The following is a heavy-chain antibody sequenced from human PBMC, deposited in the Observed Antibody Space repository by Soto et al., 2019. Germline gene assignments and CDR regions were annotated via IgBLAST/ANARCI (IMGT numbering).Heavy chain of an antibody. Sequence: PSETLSLTCAVSGYSIRSGYFWGWIRQPPGKGLEWIGSIYYSGSTYYNPSLKSRVTISVDTSKNQFSLKLSSVTAADTAVYYCARFTYYYDSSGYHYFDYWGQGTLVTVSS. CDR1: GYSIRSGYF. CDR2: IYYSGST. D-gene: IGHD3-22*01. J-gene: IGHJ4*02. CDR3: ARFTYYYDSSGYHYFDY. V-gene: IGHV4-38-2*01.